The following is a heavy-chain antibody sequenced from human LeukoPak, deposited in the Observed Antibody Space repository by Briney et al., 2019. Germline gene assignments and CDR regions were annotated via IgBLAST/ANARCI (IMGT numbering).Heavy chain of an antibody. J-gene: IGHJ4*02. CDR1: GGALSSYY. Sequence: PSETLSLTCTVSGGALSSYYWSWIRHPPGKGLEWIGYIYYSGSTNYNPSLKSRVTISVDTPKNQSSLKLSSVTAADTAVYYCARVEMGTGELVYGPWLYPLDYGGQGTLVTVSS. CDR2: IYYSGST. CDR3: ARVEMGTGELVYGPWLYPLDY. D-gene: IGHD3-10*01. V-gene: IGHV4-59*08.